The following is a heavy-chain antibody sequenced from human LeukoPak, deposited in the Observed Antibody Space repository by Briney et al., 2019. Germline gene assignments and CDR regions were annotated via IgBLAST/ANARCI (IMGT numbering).Heavy chain of an antibody. CDR1: GFTFSDYF. V-gene: IGHV3-11*04. J-gene: IGHJ3*02. CDR2: ISSSGSTK. Sequence: GGSLRLSCAASGFTFSDYFMSWIHQAPGKGLEWVSYISSSGSTKYYADSVKGRFTISRDNAKNSLYLEMSSLRAEDTAVYYCARRDYYDVSGYYGDAFDIWGQGTRVTVSS. CDR3: ARRDYYDVSGYYGDAFDI. D-gene: IGHD3-22*01.